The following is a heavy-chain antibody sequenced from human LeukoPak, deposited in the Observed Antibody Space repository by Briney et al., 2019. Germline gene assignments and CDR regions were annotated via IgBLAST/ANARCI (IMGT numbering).Heavy chain of an antibody. CDR3: ARESKYSGYPFDY. V-gene: IGHV3-74*01. Sequence: PGGSLRLSCAASGFTFSSYWMHWVRQAPGKGLVWVSRVNSDGSGTTYADSVKGRFTISRDNAKNTLYLQMNSLRAKDTAVYYCARESKYSGYPFDYWRQGTLVTVSS. CDR1: GFTFSSYW. CDR2: VNSDGSGT. D-gene: IGHD5-12*01. J-gene: IGHJ4*02.